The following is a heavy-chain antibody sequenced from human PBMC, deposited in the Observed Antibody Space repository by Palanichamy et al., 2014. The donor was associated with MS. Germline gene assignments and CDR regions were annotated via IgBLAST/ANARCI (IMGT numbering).Heavy chain of an antibody. CDR1: GGSLSGDD. CDR2: MNHNGIT. Sequence: QVQLQQWGAGLLKPSETLSLTCAVYGGSLSGDDWTWIRQSPGKGLQWIGEMNHNGITNYNPSLKSRVTISADTSKNHFSLRLTSVTAADTAVYYCARDPLTTNASYNGLDVWGRGTTVTVSS. CDR3: ARDPLTTNASYNGLDV. D-gene: IGHD4-11*01. J-gene: IGHJ6*02. V-gene: IGHV4-34*02.